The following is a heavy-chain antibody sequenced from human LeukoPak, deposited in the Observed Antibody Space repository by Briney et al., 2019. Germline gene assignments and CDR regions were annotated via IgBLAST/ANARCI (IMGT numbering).Heavy chain of an antibody. D-gene: IGHD3-3*01. CDR3: ARSRWSGYYPRYFQH. V-gene: IGHV3-7*05. CDR1: GFTFSSYW. J-gene: IGHJ1*01. Sequence: GGSLRLSCAASGFTFSSYWMSWVRQAPGKGLEWVANIKQDRSEKYYVDSVKGRFTISRDNAKNSLYLQMNSLRAEDTAVYYCARSRWSGYYPRYFQHWGQGTLVTVSS. CDR2: IKQDRSEK.